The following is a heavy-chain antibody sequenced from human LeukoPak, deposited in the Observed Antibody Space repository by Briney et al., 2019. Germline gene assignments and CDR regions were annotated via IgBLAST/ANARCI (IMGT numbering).Heavy chain of an antibody. CDR2: INHSGST. D-gene: IGHD2-15*01. CDR3: ARVAAKTVDY. CDR1: GGSFSGYY. J-gene: IGHJ4*02. Sequence: PSETLSLTCAVYGGSFSGYYWSWIRQPSGKGLEWIGEINHSGSTDYNPSLKSRVTISVDTSKNQFSLKLSSVTAADTAVYSCARVAAKTVDYWGQGTLVTVSS. V-gene: IGHV4-34*01.